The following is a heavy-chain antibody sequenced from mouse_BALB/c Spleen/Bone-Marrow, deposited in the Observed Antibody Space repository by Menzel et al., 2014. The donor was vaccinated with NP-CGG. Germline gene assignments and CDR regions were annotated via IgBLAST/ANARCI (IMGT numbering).Heavy chain of an antibody. CDR2: IYPGSGST. D-gene: IGHD2-4*01. CDR3: TKGLPSAY. Sequence: LQQSGSELVGPGASVKLSCKASGYTFTSYWMHWVKQRPGQGLEWIGNIYPGSGSTNYDEKFKSKATLTVDTSSSTAYMQLSSLTSEDSAVYYCTKGLPSAYWGQGTLVTVSA. J-gene: IGHJ3*01. V-gene: IGHV1S22*01. CDR1: GYTFTSYW.